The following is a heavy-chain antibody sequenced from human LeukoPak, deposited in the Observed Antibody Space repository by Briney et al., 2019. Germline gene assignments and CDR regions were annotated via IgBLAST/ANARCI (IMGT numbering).Heavy chain of an antibody. D-gene: IGHD3-10*01. V-gene: IGHV4-61*02. CDR1: GHSISSGRYY. J-gene: IGHJ4*02. Sequence: SQTLSLTCTVSGHSISSGRYYWRWIRQPAGKGLEWIGRIYTSGSTNYNPSLKSRVTISVDTSKNQFSLKLSSVTAADTAVYYCARDHSDGSGTKWGQGTLVTVSS. CDR2: IYTSGST. CDR3: ARDHSDGSGTK.